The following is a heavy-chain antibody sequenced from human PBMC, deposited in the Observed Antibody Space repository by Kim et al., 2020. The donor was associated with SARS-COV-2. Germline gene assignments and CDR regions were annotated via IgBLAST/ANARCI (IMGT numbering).Heavy chain of an antibody. CDR3: AREDYYNSGSYDFYYGLDV. D-gene: IGHD3-10*01. V-gene: IGHV6-1*01. CDR2: TYYRSKWYN. J-gene: IGHJ6*02. Sequence: SQTLSLTCGISGDSVSSKSATWNWIRQSPWRGLEWLGRTYYRSKWYNDYAVSVTSRITINPDTSKNQFSLQLNSVTPEDTAVYFCAREDYYNSGSYDFYYGLDVWGQGTTVTVSS. CDR1: GDSVSSKSAT.